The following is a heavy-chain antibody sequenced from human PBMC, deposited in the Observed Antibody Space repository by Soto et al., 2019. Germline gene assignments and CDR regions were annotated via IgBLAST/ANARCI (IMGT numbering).Heavy chain of an antibody. CDR3: ARVGTGTTFYDGFYYFDY. D-gene: IGHD1-7*01. CDR2: IYYSGST. J-gene: IGHJ4*02. CDR1: GGSISSYY. Sequence: QVQLQESGPGLVKPSETLSLTCTVSGGSISSYYWSWIRQPPGKGLEWIGYIYYSGSTNYNPSLKSRIIISIDTCKIHFSLKLSSVTPAYTAVYYCARVGTGTTFYDGFYYFDYWGQGTLVTVSS. V-gene: IGHV4-59*01.